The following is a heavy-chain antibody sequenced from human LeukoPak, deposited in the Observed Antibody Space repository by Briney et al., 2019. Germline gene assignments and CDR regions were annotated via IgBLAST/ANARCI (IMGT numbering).Heavy chain of an antibody. Sequence: PGGSLRLSCAASGFTFSSYAMGWVRHPPGQGLEWVSSITGSGDSTYYADSVKGRFTISRDNSKNTLYLQMNSLRAEDTAVYYCAKDDAGAAGDYWGQGTLVTVSS. D-gene: IGHD6-13*01. CDR3: AKDDAGAAGDY. J-gene: IGHJ4*02. CDR1: GFTFSSYA. V-gene: IGHV3-23*01. CDR2: ITGSGDST.